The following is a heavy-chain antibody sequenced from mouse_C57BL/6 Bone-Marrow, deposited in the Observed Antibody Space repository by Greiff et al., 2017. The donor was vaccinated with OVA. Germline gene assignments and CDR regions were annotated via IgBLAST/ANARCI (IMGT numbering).Heavy chain of an antibody. CDR2: INPSTGGT. Sequence: VQLVESGPELVKPGASVKISCKASGYSFTGYYMNWVKQSPEKSLEWIGEINPSTGGTTYNQKFKAKATLTVDKSSSTAYMQLKSLTSEDSAVYYCARGGTSPFAYWGQGTLVTVSA. J-gene: IGHJ3*01. CDR3: ARGGTSPFAY. D-gene: IGHD4-1*01. V-gene: IGHV1-42*01. CDR1: GYSFTGYY.